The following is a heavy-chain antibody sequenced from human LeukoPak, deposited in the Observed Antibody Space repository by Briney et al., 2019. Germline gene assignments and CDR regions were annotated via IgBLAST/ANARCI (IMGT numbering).Heavy chain of an antibody. CDR1: GFTFSNAW. CDR2: IKSKTDGGTP. D-gene: IGHD6-13*01. V-gene: IGHV3-15*01. Sequence: AGGSLRLSCAASGFTFSNAWMSWVRQAPGKGLEWVGRIKSKTDGGTPDYAAPVKGRFTISRDDSKNTLYLQMNSLKTEDTAVYYCTGVSRSSWYDYWGQGTLVTVSS. J-gene: IGHJ4*02. CDR3: TGVSRSSWYDY.